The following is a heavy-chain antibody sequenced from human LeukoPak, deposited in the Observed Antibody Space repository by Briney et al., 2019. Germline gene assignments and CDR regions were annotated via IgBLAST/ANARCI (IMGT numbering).Heavy chain of an antibody. CDR1: GFTFSTYA. Sequence: GGSLRLSCAASGFTFSTYAMSWVRQAPGKGLEWVSGISGSGGSTEYGDSVKGRFTISRDNSKNTLYLQMNSLRAEDTAVYYCARVFYSNYGYYFDYWGQGTLVTVSS. CDR3: ARVFYSNYGYYFDY. V-gene: IGHV3-23*01. J-gene: IGHJ4*02. CDR2: ISGSGGST. D-gene: IGHD4-11*01.